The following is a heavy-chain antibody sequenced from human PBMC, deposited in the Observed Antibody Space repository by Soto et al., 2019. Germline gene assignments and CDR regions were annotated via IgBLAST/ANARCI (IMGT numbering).Heavy chain of an antibody. CDR2: INPNSGNI. J-gene: IGHJ4*02. Sequence: AASVEVSCKXSGDTFTTYDINWVRQATGHGLEWMGWINPNSGNIGYAQRFQGRVTMTRDTAIRTAYMEVSSLRSDDTAVYYCARGRASGSYYLLDYWGQGTLVTVSS. CDR3: ARGRASGSYYLLDY. D-gene: IGHD3-10*01. V-gene: IGHV1-8*01. CDR1: GDTFTTYD.